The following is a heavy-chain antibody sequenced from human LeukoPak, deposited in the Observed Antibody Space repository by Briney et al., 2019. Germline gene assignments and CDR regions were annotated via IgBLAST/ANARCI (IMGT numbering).Heavy chain of an antibody. CDR1: GGSISSYY. D-gene: IGHD3-10*01. V-gene: IGHV4-59*08. CDR3: ARQGGITMVRGVTPTLFDY. CDR2: IYYSGST. Sequence: PSETLSLTCTVSGGSISSYYWSWIRQPPGKGLEWIGYIYYSGSTNYNPSHKSRVTISVDTSKNQFSLKLSSVTAADTAVYYCARQGGITMVRGVTPTLFDYWGQGTLVTVSS. J-gene: IGHJ4*02.